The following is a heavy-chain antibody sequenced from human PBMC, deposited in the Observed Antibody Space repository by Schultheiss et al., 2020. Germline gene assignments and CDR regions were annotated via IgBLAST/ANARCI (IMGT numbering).Heavy chain of an antibody. CDR1: GGSISSGYY. CDR3: AGSNVQPGAH. V-gene: IGHV4-38-2*02. CDR2: IYHSGST. Sequence: SETLSLTCTVSGGSISSGYYWVLIRQPPGKGLEWIGSIYHSGSTNYNPSLKSRVTISVDTSKNQFSLKLSSVTAADTAVYYCAGSNVQPGAHLGQGTLVTVSS. D-gene: IGHD2-2*01. J-gene: IGHJ4*02.